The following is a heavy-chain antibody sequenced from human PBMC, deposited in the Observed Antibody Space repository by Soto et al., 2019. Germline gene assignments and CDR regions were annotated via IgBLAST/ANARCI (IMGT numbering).Heavy chain of an antibody. D-gene: IGHD3-22*01. Sequence: QVQLVQSGAEVKKPGASVKVSCKASGYTFTTYAMHWVRQAPGQRLEWMGWINAGNGNTKYSQKFQGRVTITRDTSASTVYMELSSLRSEDTTLYYCAREGPRGDRSGLQYGMDVWGQGTTVTVSS. CDR1: GYTFTTYA. CDR2: INAGNGNT. CDR3: AREGPRGDRSGLQYGMDV. V-gene: IGHV1-3*01. J-gene: IGHJ6*02.